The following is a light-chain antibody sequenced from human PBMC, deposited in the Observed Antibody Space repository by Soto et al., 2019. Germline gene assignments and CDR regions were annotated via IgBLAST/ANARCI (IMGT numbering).Light chain of an antibody. J-gene: IGKJ5*01. Sequence: EVLLTQSPATLSLSPGERATLSCMASQSVGSYLAWYQQKPGQAPRLLIYNASNRATGIPARFSGSGSGTDFTLTISSLEPEDFAVYYCQQRGNWPSITCGQGTRREIK. V-gene: IGKV3-11*01. CDR2: NAS. CDR3: QQRGNWPSIT. CDR1: QSVGSY.